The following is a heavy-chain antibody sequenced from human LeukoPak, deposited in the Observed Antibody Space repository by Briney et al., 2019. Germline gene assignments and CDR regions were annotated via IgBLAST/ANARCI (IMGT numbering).Heavy chain of an antibody. CDR2: ISSSGSTI. D-gene: IGHD4-23*01. V-gene: IGHV3-11*01. CDR3: ARDPAYGGNSGMYYYYGMDV. CDR1: GFTFSSYA. Sequence: GGSLRLSCAASGFTFSSYAMSWIRQAPGKGLEWVSYISSSGSTIYYADSVKGRFTISRGNAKNALYLQMNSLRAEDTAVYYCARDPAYGGNSGMYYYYGMDVWGQGTTVTVSS. J-gene: IGHJ6*02.